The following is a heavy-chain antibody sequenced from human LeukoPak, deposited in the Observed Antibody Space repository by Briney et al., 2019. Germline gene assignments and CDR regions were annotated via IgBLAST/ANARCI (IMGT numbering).Heavy chain of an antibody. CDR1: GYTFTSYG. V-gene: IGHV1-18*01. J-gene: IGHJ4*02. Sequence: ASGKVSCKASGYTFTSYGISWVRQAPGQGLEWMGWISAYNGNTNYAQKLQGRVTMTTDTSTSTAYMELRSLRSDDTAVYYCARDDPYYGSSGYFDYWGQGTLVTVSS. CDR3: ARDDPYYGSSGYFDY. CDR2: ISAYNGNT. D-gene: IGHD6-19*01.